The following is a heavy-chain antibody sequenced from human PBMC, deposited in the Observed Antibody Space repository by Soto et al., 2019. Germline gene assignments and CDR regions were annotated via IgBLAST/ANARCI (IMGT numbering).Heavy chain of an antibody. J-gene: IGHJ4*02. CDR1: GGSINSHY. D-gene: IGHD3-3*01. V-gene: IGHV4-59*11. Sequence: PSETLSLTCTVSGGSINSHYWTWIRQPPGKGLEWIGYINYSGSTNYNPSLKSRVTISLDTSKNQFSLKLSSVTAADTAVYYCARDRERFLGIDYWGQGTLVTVSS. CDR2: INYSGST. CDR3: ARDRERFLGIDY.